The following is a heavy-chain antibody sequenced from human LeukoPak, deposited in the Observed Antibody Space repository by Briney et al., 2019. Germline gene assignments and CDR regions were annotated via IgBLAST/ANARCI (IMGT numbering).Heavy chain of an antibody. CDR1: GFTFSSYW. Sequence: PGGSLRLSCAASGFTFSSYWMSWVRPAPGKGREWVANIKQDGSEEYYVDSVKGRFTISRDNAKNSLYLQMNSLRAEDTAVYYCARSPNEGTAMVFISQADYFDYWGQGTLVTVSS. J-gene: IGHJ4*02. CDR3: ARSPNEGTAMVFISQADYFDY. D-gene: IGHD5-18*01. V-gene: IGHV3-7*01. CDR2: IKQDGSEE.